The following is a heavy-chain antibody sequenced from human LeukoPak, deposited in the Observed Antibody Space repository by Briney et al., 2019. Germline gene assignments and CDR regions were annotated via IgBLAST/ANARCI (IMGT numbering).Heavy chain of an antibody. CDR3: AIAGGTRVRRVSDY. CDR1: GYTFTSYG. CDR2: ISAYNGNT. V-gene: IGHV1-18*04. J-gene: IGHJ4*02. Sequence: ASVKVSCMASGYTFTSYGISWVRQAPGQGLEWMGWISAYNGNTNYAQKLQGRVTMTTDTSTSTAYMELRSMRSDDTAVYCCAIAGGTRVRRVSDYWGQGTLGTVSS. D-gene: IGHD3-10*01.